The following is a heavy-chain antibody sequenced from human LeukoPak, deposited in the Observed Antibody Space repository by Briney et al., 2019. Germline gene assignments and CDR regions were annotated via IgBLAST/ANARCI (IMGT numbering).Heavy chain of an antibody. CDR3: ARHSRPYSSGWYVWDY. V-gene: IGHV4-59*08. CDR2: IYYSGST. J-gene: IGHJ4*02. CDR1: GGSISSYY. D-gene: IGHD6-19*01. Sequence: SETLSLTCTVSGGSISSYYWSWIRQPPGKGLEWIGYIYYSGSTNYNPSLKSRVTISVDTSKNQFSLKLSSVTAADTAVYYCARHSRPYSSGWYVWDYWGRGTLVTVSS.